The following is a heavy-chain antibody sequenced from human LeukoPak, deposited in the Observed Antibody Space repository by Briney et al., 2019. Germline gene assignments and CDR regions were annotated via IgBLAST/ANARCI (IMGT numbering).Heavy chain of an antibody. D-gene: IGHD6-13*01. CDR3: AKDVRSVSAAGIFDY. J-gene: IGHJ4*02. V-gene: IGHV3-23*01. Sequence: GGSLRLSCAASGFTFSSYAMSWVRQAPGKGLEWVSAISGSGGSTYYADSVKGRFNISRDNSKNTLYLQMNSLRAEDTAVYYCAKDVRSVSAAGIFDYWGQGTLVTVSS. CDR2: ISGSGGST. CDR1: GFTFSSYA.